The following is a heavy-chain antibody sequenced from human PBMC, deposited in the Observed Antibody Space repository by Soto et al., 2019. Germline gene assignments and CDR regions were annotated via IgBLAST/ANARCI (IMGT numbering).Heavy chain of an antibody. CDR1: GGTFNNYA. D-gene: IGHD2-21*02. J-gene: IGHJ4*02. V-gene: IGHV1-69*06. Sequence: QVQLVQSGAEVKKPESSVKVSCKPSGGTFNNYAINWVRQAPGQGLEWMGGIIPISGTTKYAQKFQVRVTITADKSASTAYMDLSSLRSEDTAVYYCARWGGISCSGGDCFKKPFDYWGQGTLVTVSS. CDR3: ARWGGISCSGGDCFKKPFDY. CDR2: IIPISGTT.